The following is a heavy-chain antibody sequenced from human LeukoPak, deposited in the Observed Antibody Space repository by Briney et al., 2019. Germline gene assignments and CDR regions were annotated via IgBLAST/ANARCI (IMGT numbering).Heavy chain of an antibody. CDR2: INHSGST. J-gene: IGHJ4*02. V-gene: IGHV4-34*01. CDR3: ARVSNWGIFDY. CDR1: GFTFSSY. Sequence: GSLRLSCAASGFTFSSYWSWIRQPPGKGLEWIGEINHSGSTNYNPSLKSRVTISVDTSKNQFSLKLSSVTAADTAVYYCARVSNWGIFDYWGQGTLVTVSS. D-gene: IGHD7-27*01.